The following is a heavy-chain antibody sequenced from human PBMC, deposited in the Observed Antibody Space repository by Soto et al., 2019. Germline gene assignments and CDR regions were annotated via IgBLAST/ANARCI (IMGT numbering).Heavy chain of an antibody. V-gene: IGHV1-18*01. J-gene: IGHJ4*01. Sequence: QVQLVQSGAEVKKPGASVKVSCKASGYTFTNYGINWVRQAPGQGLEWLGWVSAYNGERRYAQRVQARVIMTTDTSTTTAYMELRSLRSDDTAVYYCSRGTSIPASGDYWGQATRVTVSS. CDR2: VSAYNGER. CDR3: SRGTSIPASGDY. D-gene: IGHD6-6*01. CDR1: GYTFTNYG.